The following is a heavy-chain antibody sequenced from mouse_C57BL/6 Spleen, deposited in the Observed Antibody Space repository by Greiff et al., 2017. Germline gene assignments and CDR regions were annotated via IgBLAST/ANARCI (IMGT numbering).Heavy chain of an antibody. J-gene: IGHJ3*01. D-gene: IGHD2-1*01. Sequence: QVQLKHPGAELVRPGSSVKLSCKASGYTFTSYWMHWVKQRPIQGLEWIGNIDPSDSETHYNQKFKDKATLTVDKSSSTAYMQLSSLTSEDSAVYYCARGDGNSWFAYWGQGTLVTVSA. CDR3: ARGDGNSWFAY. CDR1: GYTFTSYW. CDR2: IDPSDSET. V-gene: IGHV1-52*01.